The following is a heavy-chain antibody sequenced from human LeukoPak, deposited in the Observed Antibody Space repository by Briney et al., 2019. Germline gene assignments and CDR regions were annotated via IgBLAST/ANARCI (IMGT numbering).Heavy chain of an antibody. Sequence: SVKVSCKASGGTFSSYAISWVRQAPGQGLEWMGRIIPILGIANYAQKFQGRVTITADKSTSTAYMELSSLRAEDTAVYYCAKGLANDILTGYNDAFDIWGQGTMVAVSS. CDR2: IIPILGIA. CDR3: AKGLANDILTGYNDAFDI. V-gene: IGHV1-69*04. D-gene: IGHD3-9*01. CDR1: GGTFSSYA. J-gene: IGHJ3*02.